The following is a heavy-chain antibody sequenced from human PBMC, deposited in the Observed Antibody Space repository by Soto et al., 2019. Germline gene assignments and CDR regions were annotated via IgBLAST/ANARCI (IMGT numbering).Heavy chain of an antibody. J-gene: IGHJ4*02. V-gene: IGHV4-59*01. CDR2: IYFTGST. D-gene: IGHD2-2*02. CDR3: ARGSCSGASCYTGDY. CDR1: GGSISSYY. Sequence: PSETLSLTCTVSGGSISSYYWSWIRQPPGKGLEWIGYIYFTGSTNYNPSLKSRVTISVDTSKNQFSLKLTSVTAADTAVYYCARGSCSGASCYTGDYWGQGTMVT.